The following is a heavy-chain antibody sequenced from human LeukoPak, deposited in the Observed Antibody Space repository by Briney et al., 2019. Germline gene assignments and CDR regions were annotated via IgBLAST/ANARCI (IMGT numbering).Heavy chain of an antibody. V-gene: IGHV4-34*01. J-gene: IGHJ4*02. CDR3: ARRRPRYSSSSSPFDY. CDR2: INHSGST. D-gene: IGHD6-6*01. Sequence: SETLSLTCAVYGGSFSGYYWSWIRQPPGKGLEWIGEINHSGSTNYNPSLKSRVTISVGTSKNQFSLKLSSVTAADTAVYYCARRRPRYSSSSSPFDYWGQGALVTVSS. CDR1: GGSFSGYY.